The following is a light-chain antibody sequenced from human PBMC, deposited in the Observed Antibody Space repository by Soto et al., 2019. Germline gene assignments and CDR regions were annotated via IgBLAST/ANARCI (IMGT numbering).Light chain of an antibody. J-gene: IGLJ2*01. Sequence: QSALTQPPSASGSPGQSLTISCTGNSSYFGDSISFSWYQHRPDKAPKLIIYEVSTRPSGVPDRISGSKSGNTASLTGSGLQAEDEADYFCCSYAGTNYVVFGGGTKVTVL. CDR2: EVS. CDR1: SSYFGDSIS. V-gene: IGLV2-8*01. CDR3: CSYAGTNYVV.